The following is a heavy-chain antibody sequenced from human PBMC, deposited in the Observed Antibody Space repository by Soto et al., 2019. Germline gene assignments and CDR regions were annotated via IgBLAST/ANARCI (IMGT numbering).Heavy chain of an antibody. V-gene: IGHV1-18*01. D-gene: IGHD3-3*01. CDR1: GYTFTSYG. CDR2: VSAYNGNT. Sequence: ASVKVSCKASGYTFTSYGISWVRQAPGQGLEWMGWVSAYNGNTNYAQKLQGRVTMTTDTSTSTAYMELRSLRSDDTAVYYCARDKNVLRFLEWIDTIAVAGHGMDVWGQGSTVTVSS. J-gene: IGHJ6*02. CDR3: ARDKNVLRFLEWIDTIAVAGHGMDV.